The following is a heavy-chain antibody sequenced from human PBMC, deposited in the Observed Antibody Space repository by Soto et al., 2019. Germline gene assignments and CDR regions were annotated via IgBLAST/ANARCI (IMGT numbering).Heavy chain of an antibody. CDR1: GFSFDSYW. D-gene: IGHD2-2*01. V-gene: IGHV3-74*01. J-gene: IGHJ4*02. CDR2: IDYDGTTT. Sequence: EVQLVESGGGLVQPGGSLRLSCAASGFSFDSYWMHWVRQAPGQGPVCVSRIDYDGTTTNYADSVKGRLTISRDKAKNTLDLQMNSLRPEDTAVYYCARGPRASSGGKGAYWGQGTLVTVSS. CDR3: ARGPRASSGGKGAY.